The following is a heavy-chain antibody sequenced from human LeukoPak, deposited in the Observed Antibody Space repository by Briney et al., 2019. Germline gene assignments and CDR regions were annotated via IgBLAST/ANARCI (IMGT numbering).Heavy chain of an antibody. CDR3: ARGGELWFGELFDAFDI. Sequence: SETLSLTCTVSGGSISSYYWSWIRQPPGKGLEWIGEINHSGSTNYNPSLKSRVTISVDTSKNQFSLKLSSVTAADTAVYYCARGGELWFGELFDAFDIWGQGTMVTVSS. V-gene: IGHV4-34*01. CDR2: INHSGST. J-gene: IGHJ3*02. D-gene: IGHD3-10*01. CDR1: GGSISSYY.